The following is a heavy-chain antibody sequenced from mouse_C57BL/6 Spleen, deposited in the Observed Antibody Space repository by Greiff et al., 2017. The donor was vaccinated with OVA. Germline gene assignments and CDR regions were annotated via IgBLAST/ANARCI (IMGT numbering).Heavy chain of an antibody. CDR3: ARRVPGTDAMDY. CDR1: GFSLSTSGMG. CDR2: IYWDDDK. J-gene: IGHJ4*01. Sequence: QVTLKESGPGILQSSQTLSLTCSFSGFSLSTSGMGVSWIRQPSGKGLEWLAHIYWDDDKRYNPSLKSRLTISKDTSRNQVFLKITSVDTADTATYYCARRVPGTDAMDYWGQGTSVTVSS. V-gene: IGHV8-12*01. D-gene: IGHD3-3*01.